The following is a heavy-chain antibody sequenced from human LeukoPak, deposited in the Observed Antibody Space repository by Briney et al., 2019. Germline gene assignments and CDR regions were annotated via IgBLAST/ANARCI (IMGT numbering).Heavy chain of an antibody. CDR3: AKVSWASFDC. CDR2: ISGSGGDT. D-gene: IGHD3-16*01. CDR1: GFTFSSYA. V-gene: IGHV3-23*01. Sequence: GGSLRLSCAASGFTFSSYAMSWVRQAPGKGLQWVSAISGSGGDTYYADSVKGRFAFSRDNSKNTLHLQMNSLRAEDTAVYYCAKVSWASFDCWGQGTLVTVSS. J-gene: IGHJ4*02.